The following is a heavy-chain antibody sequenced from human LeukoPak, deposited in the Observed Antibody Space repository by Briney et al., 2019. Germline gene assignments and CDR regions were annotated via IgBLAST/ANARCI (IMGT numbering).Heavy chain of an antibody. J-gene: IGHJ4*02. V-gene: IGHV1-69*01. CDR3: FYIVYGDYGRPFDY. Sequence: ASVKVSCKASGGTFSSYAISWVRQAPGQGLEWMGGIIPIFGTANYAQKFQGRVTITADESTSTAYMELSSLRSEDTAVYYCFYIVYGDYGRPFDYWGQGTLVTVSS. CDR2: IIPIFGTA. CDR1: GGTFSSYA. D-gene: IGHD4-17*01.